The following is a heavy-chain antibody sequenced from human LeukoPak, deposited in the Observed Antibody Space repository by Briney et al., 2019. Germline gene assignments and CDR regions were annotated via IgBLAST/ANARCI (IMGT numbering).Heavy chain of an antibody. J-gene: IGHJ4*02. V-gene: IGHV1-2*02. Sequence: GASVKVSCKASGYTFTCYYMHWVRQAPGQGLEWMGWINPNSGGTNYAQKFQGRVTMTRDTSISTAYMELSRLRSDDTAVYYCARFEKSWESWGAIDYWGQGTLVTVSS. CDR2: INPNSGGT. CDR1: GYTFTCYY. D-gene: IGHD1-26*01. CDR3: ARFEKSWESWGAIDY.